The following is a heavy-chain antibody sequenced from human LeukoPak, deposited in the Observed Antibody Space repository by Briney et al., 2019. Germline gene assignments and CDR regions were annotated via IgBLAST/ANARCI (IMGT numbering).Heavy chain of an antibody. D-gene: IGHD3-3*01. J-gene: IGHJ5*02. Sequence: GGSLRLSCAASGFTFSSYAMSWVRQAPGKGLEWVSAISGSGGSTYYADSVKGRFTISRDNSKNTQYLQMNSLRAEDTAVYYCAKVSRLINYYDFWSGYYGINNWFDPWGQGTLVTVSS. CDR2: ISGSGGST. CDR3: AKVSRLINYYDFWSGYYGINNWFDP. CDR1: GFTFSSYA. V-gene: IGHV3-23*01.